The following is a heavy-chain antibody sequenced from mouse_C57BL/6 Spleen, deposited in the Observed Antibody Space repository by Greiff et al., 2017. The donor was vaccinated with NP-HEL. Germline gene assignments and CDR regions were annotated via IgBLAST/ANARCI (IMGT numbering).Heavy chain of an antibody. CDR3: ARRYYGPFAY. CDR2: ISGGGGNT. V-gene: IGHV5-9*01. D-gene: IGHD1-1*01. CDR1: GFTFSSYT. Sequence: EVKLVESGGGLVKPGGSLKLSCAASGFTFSSYTMSWVRQTPEKRLEWVATISGGGGNTYYPDSVKGRFTISRDNAKNTLYLQMSSLRSEDTALYYCARRYYGPFAYWGQGTLVTVSA. J-gene: IGHJ3*01.